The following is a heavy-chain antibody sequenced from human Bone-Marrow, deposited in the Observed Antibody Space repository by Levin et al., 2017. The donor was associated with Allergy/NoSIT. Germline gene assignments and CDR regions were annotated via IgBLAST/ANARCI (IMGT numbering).Heavy chain of an antibody. CDR1: GFTFSNYA. V-gene: IGHV3-23*01. J-gene: IGHJ4*02. CDR2: ISPNSGST. D-gene: IGHD4-17*01. Sequence: PGGSLRLSCAASGFTFSNYAMSWVRQAPGKGLEWVSCISPNSGSTYYADSVKGRFTISRDDPKNTLYLQMNSLRAEDTALYYCVKQEPASTVTTNFVYWGQGTLVSVSS. CDR3: VKQEPASTVTTNFVY.